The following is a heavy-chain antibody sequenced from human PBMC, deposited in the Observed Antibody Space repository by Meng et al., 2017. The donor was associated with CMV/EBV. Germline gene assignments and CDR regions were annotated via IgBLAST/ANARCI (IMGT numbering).Heavy chain of an antibody. D-gene: IGHD3-16*01. CDR2: ISAYNGNT. J-gene: IGHJ5*02. Sequence: GQLVQSGAEGRRPRVSVKFSCKAFGYTFTSYGISWVRQVTGQGLEWMGWISAYNGNTNYAQKLQGRVTMTTDTSTSTAYMELRSLRSDDTAVYYCARVGGGNWFDPWGQGTLVTVSS. CDR3: ARVGGGNWFDP. CDR1: GYTFTSYG. V-gene: IGHV1-18*01.